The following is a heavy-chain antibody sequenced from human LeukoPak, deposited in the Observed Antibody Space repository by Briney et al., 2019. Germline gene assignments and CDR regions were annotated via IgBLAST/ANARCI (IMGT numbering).Heavy chain of an antibody. CDR2: ISYDGSNK. Sequence: SGGSLRLYCAAYGFTFSSYAMHWVRQAPGKGLEWVAVISYDGSNKYYADSVKSRFTISRDNSKNTLYLQMNSLRAEDTAVYYCARDLYSGSWYRPQGFDYWGQGTLVTVSS. D-gene: IGHD6-13*01. J-gene: IGHJ4*02. V-gene: IGHV3-30-3*01. CDR3: ARDLYSGSWYRPQGFDY. CDR1: GFTFSSYA.